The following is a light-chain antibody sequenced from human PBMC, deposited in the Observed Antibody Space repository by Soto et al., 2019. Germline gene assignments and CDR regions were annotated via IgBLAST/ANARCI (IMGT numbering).Light chain of an antibody. Sequence: DIQMTQSPSSLSASVGDRVTITCQASQDISNYLNWYQQKPGKAPELLIYDASNLETGVPSRFSGSGSGTDFTFTISSPQPEDIATYYCQQYDNLPCTFGRGTKVEIK. CDR1: QDISNY. V-gene: IGKV1-33*01. CDR3: QQYDNLPCT. CDR2: DAS. J-gene: IGKJ1*01.